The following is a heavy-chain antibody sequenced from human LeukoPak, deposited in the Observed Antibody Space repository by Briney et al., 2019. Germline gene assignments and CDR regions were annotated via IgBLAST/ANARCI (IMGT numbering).Heavy chain of an antibody. CDR2: INHSGST. D-gene: IGHD3-3*01. CDR1: GGSFSGYY. Sequence: SETLSLTCAVYGGSFSGYYWSWIRQPPGKGLEWIGEINHSGSTNYNPSLKSRVTISVDTSKNQFSLKLSSVPAADTAVYYCARRRAPYYDFWTGWNYYYYMDVWGKGTTVTVSS. J-gene: IGHJ6*03. V-gene: IGHV4-34*01. CDR3: ARRRAPYYDFWTGWNYYYYMDV.